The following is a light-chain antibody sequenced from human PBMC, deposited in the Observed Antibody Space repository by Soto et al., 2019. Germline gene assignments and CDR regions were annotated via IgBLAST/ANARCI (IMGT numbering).Light chain of an antibody. Sequence: QPGLAEPSWVSSAPGQRVTIPCSGSSSNIGGNSVSWYQQLPGTAPKLLIYDDDQRPSGIPDRFSGSKSGTSATLGITGFQTGDEADYYCGSWDSSLSAYVFGTGAKATVL. CDR3: GSWDSSLSAYV. CDR2: DDD. CDR1: SSNIGGNS. V-gene: IGLV1-51*01. J-gene: IGLJ1*01.